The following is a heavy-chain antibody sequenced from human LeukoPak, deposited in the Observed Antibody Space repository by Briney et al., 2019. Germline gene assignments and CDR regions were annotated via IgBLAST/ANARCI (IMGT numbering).Heavy chain of an antibody. CDR1: GGSISSYY. Sequence: SETLSLTCTVSGGSISSYYRSWIRQPPGKGLEWIGYVYYSGTANNNPSLNSRVTVSVDTSKNQFSLRLTSLTAADTAVYYCARAEGSSGRRIFDYWGQGTLVTVSS. D-gene: IGHD6-19*01. CDR3: ARAEGSSGRRIFDY. J-gene: IGHJ4*02. CDR2: VYYSGTA. V-gene: IGHV4-59*01.